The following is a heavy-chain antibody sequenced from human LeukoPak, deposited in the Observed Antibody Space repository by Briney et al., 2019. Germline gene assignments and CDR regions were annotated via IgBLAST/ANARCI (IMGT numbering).Heavy chain of an antibody. J-gene: IGHJ6*02. D-gene: IGHD1-26*01. CDR1: GFTFSSYW. Sequence: GGSLRLSCAASGFTFSSYWMSWVRQAPGKGLEWVANIKQDGSEKYYVDSVKGRFTISRDNAKNSLYLQINSLRAEDTAVYYCARDRNVGIVGGSRQYYYYYYGMDVWGQGTTVTVSS. V-gene: IGHV3-7*01. CDR3: ARDRNVGIVGGSRQYYYYYYGMDV. CDR2: IKQDGSEK.